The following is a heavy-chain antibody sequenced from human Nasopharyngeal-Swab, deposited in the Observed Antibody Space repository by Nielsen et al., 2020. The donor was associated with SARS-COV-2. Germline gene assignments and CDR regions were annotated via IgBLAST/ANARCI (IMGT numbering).Heavy chain of an antibody. Sequence: WVRQAPGQGLEWMGRINPNSGGTNYAQRFQGRVTMTRDTSISTAYMELSRLRSDDTAVYYCARSDQQFLFYWGQETLVTVSS. J-gene: IGHJ4*02. D-gene: IGHD2-2*01. V-gene: IGHV1-2*06. CDR3: ARSDQQFLFY. CDR2: INPNSGGT.